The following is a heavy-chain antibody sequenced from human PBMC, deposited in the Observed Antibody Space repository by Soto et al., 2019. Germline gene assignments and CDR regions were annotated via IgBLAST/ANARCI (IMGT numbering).Heavy chain of an antibody. V-gene: IGHV3-23*01. CDR2: ISDDGAST. J-gene: IGHJ3*02. CDR3: AKKKGDGDAFDI. CDR1: GFTFRNYA. Sequence: GGSLRLSCAASGFTFRNYAMTWVRQAPGKGLEWVSAISDDGASTYYEDSVKGRFTISRDNSKNTLYLQMNSLRVEDTGGFYCAKKKGDGDAFDIWGPGTMVTVSS.